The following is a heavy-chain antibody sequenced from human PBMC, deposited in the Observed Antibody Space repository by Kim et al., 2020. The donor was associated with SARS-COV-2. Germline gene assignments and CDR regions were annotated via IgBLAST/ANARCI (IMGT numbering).Heavy chain of an antibody. D-gene: IGHD5-12*01. J-gene: IGHJ4*02. CDR3: ARDSGYSGYDLAW. Sequence: GSLRLSCAASGFTFSSYGMHWVRQAPGKGLEWVAVIWYDGSNKYYADSVKGRFTISRDNSKNTLYLQMNSLRAEDTAVYYCARDSGYSGYDLAWWGQGTLVTVSS. CDR2: IWYDGSNK. CDR1: GFTFSSYG. V-gene: IGHV3-33*01.